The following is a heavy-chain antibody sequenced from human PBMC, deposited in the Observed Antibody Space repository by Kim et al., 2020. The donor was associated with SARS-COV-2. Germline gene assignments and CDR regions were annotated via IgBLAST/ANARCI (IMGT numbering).Heavy chain of an antibody. D-gene: IGHD3-22*01. CDR1: GYTFTGYY. J-gene: IGHJ4*02. CDR2: INPNSGGT. Sequence: ASVKVSCKASGYTFTGYYMHWVRQAPGQGLEWMGRINPNSGGTNYAQKFQGRVTMTRDTSISTAYMELSRLRSDDTAVYYCARGYYDSSGYYDVFDYWGQGTLVTVSS. V-gene: IGHV1-2*06. CDR3: ARGYYDSSGYYDVFDY.